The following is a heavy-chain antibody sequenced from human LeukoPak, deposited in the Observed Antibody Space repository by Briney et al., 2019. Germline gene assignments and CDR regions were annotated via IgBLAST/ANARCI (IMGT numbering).Heavy chain of an antibody. CDR3: AKDMVRGVIITPVQH. V-gene: IGHV3-30*02. CDR1: GFTFSSYG. J-gene: IGHJ1*01. CDR2: IRYDGSNK. Sequence: GGSLRLSCAASGFTFSSYGMHWVRQAPGKGLEWVAFIRYDGSNKYYADSVKGRFTISRDNSKNTLYLQMNSLRAEDTAVYHCAKDMVRGVIITPVQHWGQGTLVTVSS. D-gene: IGHD3-10*01.